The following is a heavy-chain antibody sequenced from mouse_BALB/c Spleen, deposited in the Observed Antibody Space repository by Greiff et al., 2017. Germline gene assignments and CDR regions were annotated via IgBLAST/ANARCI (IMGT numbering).Heavy chain of an antibody. CDR2: ISSGGSYT. V-gene: IGHV5-6-4*01. J-gene: IGHJ4*01. Sequence: EVKLMESGGGLVKPGGSLKLSCAASGFTFSSYTMSWVRQTPEKRLEWVATISSGGSYTYYPDSVKGRFTISRDKAKNTLYLQMSSLKSEDTAMYYCTRDGDGYYRYAMDYWGQGTSVTVSS. CDR3: TRDGDGYYRYAMDY. CDR1: GFTFSSYT. D-gene: IGHD2-3*01.